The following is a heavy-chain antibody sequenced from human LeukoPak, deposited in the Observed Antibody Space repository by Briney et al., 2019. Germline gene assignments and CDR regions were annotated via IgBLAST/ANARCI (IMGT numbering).Heavy chain of an antibody. D-gene: IGHD5-18*01. V-gene: IGHV3-23*01. CDR3: ARAPANYVDTAMGTFDY. CDR1: GFTFSIYV. J-gene: IGHJ4*02. Sequence: GGSLRLSCAASGFTFSIYVMTWVRQAPGKGLGWVSLISVAGDSTYYADSVKGRFTISRDNSKNTLYLQMNSLRDEDTAVYFCARAPANYVDTAMGTFDYWGQGTLVTVSS. CDR2: ISVAGDST.